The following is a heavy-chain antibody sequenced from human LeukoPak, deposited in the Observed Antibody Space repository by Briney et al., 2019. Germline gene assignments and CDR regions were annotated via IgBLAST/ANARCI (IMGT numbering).Heavy chain of an antibody. CDR1: GGSISGSGYY. CDR3: ARARNRGRLDY. CDR2: IYYTGST. V-gene: IGHV4-39*01. J-gene: IGHJ4*02. Sequence: SETLSLTCSVSGGSISGSGYYWAWIRQPPGKGLEWIGSIYYTGSTHYNSSLKSRVTMSVDTSKNQFSLKLSSVTAADTAVYYCARARNRGRLDYWGQGTLVTVSS. D-gene: IGHD2/OR15-2a*01.